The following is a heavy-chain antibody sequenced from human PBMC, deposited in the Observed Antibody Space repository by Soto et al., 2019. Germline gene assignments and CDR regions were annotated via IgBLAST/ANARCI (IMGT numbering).Heavy chain of an antibody. V-gene: IGHV3-9*01. D-gene: IGHD4-4*01. Sequence: EVQLVESGGGLVQPGRSLRLSCAASGFTFENYAMHWVRQAPGKGLEWVSGISWHSGNIGYADSVRGRFTISRDNAKNSLYLQMNSLRSDDTALYYCAKDKVYSNYEYYFDYWGQGTLVTVSS. CDR2: ISWHSGNI. CDR3: AKDKVYSNYEYYFDY. CDR1: GFTFENYA. J-gene: IGHJ4*02.